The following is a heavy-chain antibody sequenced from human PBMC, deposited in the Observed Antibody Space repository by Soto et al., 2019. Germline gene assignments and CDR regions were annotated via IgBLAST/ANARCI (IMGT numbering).Heavy chain of an antibody. Sequence: GGSLRLSCAASGFTFSSYAMSWVRQAPGKGLEWVSAISGSGGSTYYADSVKGRFTISRDNSKNTLYLQMNSLRAEDTAVYYCAKDGGRPYMGYYFDYWGQGTLVTVSS. J-gene: IGHJ4*02. CDR1: GFTFSSYA. CDR2: ISGSGGST. V-gene: IGHV3-23*01. D-gene: IGHD2-15*01. CDR3: AKDGGRPYMGYYFDY.